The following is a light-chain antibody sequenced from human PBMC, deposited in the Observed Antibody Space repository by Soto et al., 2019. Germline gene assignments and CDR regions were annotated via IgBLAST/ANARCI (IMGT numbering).Light chain of an antibody. CDR3: SSYTINNSYV. J-gene: IGLJ1*01. CDR1: SSNIGAGYD. CDR2: GNS. Sequence: QSVLTQPPSVSGAPGQRVTISCTGSSSNIGAGYDVHWYQQLPGTAPKPLIYGNSNRPSGVPDRFSGSKSGNTASLTISGLQAEDEADYYCSSYTINNSYVFGTGTKVTVL. V-gene: IGLV1-40*01.